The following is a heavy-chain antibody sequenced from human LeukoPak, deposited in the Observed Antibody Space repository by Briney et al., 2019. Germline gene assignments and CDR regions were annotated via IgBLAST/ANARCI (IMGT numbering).Heavy chain of an antibody. CDR1: GYSFNTYW. D-gene: IGHD5-24*01. CDR2: IYPGDSDT. CDR3: ARRDFRVEMATMGDAFDI. Sequence: GESLKISCEGSGYSFNTYWIGWVRQMPGKGLEWMGIIYPGDSDTRYSPSFQGQVTISADKSISTAYLQWSSLKTSDTAMYYCARRDFRVEMATMGDAFDIWGQGTMVTVSS. V-gene: IGHV5-51*01. J-gene: IGHJ3*02.